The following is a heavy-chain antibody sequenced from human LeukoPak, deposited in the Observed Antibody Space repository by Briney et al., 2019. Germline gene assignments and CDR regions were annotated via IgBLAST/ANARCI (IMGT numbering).Heavy chain of an antibody. CDR3: AKTSGGNY. CDR2: ISDSGGNT. D-gene: IGHD2-15*01. J-gene: IGHJ4*02. V-gene: IGHV3-23*01. CDR1: GFIFRNYA. Sequence: GGSLRLSCAASGFIFRNYAMSWVRQAPGKGLEWVSAISDSGGNTCYAGSVKGRFTISRDSSENTLYLQMNSLRVEDTAICYCAKTSGGNYWGQGTLVTVSS.